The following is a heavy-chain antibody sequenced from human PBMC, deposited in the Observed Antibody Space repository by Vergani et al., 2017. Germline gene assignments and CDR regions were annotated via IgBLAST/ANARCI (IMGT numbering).Heavy chain of an antibody. CDR2: INHSGST. V-gene: IGHV4-34*01. Sequence: QVQLQQWGAGLLKPSETLSLTCAVYGGSFSGYYWSWIRQPPGKGLEWIGEINHSGSTNYNPALKSRVTISVDTSKNQFSLKLSSVTAAGTAVYYCARGPLGFWNGYYPGDYYIDVWGKGTTVTVSS. D-gene: IGHD3-3*01. J-gene: IGHJ6*03. CDR3: ARGPLGFWNGYYPGDYYIDV. CDR1: GGSFSGYY.